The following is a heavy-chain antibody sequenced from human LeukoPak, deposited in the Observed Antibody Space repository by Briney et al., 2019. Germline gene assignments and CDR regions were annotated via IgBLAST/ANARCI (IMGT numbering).Heavy chain of an antibody. CDR1: GLTFDDYA. D-gene: IGHD5-18*01. Sequence: GRSLRLSCAASGLTFDDYAMHWVRQAPGKGLEWVSGIGWNSGSIGYADSVKGRFTISRDNAKNSLYLQMNSLRAEDTALYYCAKSGGYSYGGYDYWGQGTLVTVSS. J-gene: IGHJ4*02. CDR3: AKSGGYSYGGYDY. CDR2: IGWNSGSI. V-gene: IGHV3-9*01.